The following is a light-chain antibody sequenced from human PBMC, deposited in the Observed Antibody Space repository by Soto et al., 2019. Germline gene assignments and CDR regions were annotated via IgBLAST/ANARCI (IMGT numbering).Light chain of an antibody. J-gene: IGKJ1*01. V-gene: IGKV2-28*01. CDR2: LGS. CDR3: MQALQTPWT. CDR1: ESLLHSNGYNY. Sequence: DIVMTQSPLSLPVTPGEPASISCRSSESLLHSNGYNYLDWYLQKPGQSPQLLIFLGSNRASGVSDXXSGSGSGTDFTLKISRVEAEDVGVYYCMQALQTPWTFGQGTKVDIK.